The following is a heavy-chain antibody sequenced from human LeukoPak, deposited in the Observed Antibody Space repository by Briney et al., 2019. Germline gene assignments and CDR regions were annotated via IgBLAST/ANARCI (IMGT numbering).Heavy chain of an antibody. CDR1: GYTFTGYY. J-gene: IGHJ5*02. V-gene: IGHV1-2*02. CDR2: INPNSGGT. D-gene: IGHD3-22*01. CDR3: ARDYYDSSGAPYNWFDP. Sequence: GASVKVSCKASGYTFTGYYMHGVRQAPGQGLEWMGWINPNSGGTNYAQKFQGRVTMTRDTSISTAYMELSRLRSDDTAVYYCARDYYDSSGAPYNWFDPWGQGTLVTVSS.